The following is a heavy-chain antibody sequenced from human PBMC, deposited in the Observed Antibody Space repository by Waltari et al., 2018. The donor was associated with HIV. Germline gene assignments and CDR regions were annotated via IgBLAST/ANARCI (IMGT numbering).Heavy chain of an antibody. CDR2: MNPNSGNT. CDR1: GYTFTRYD. D-gene: IGHD4-17*01. J-gene: IGHJ6*02. V-gene: IGHV1-8*01. CDR3: ARSYDYGGNPIYYGMDV. Sequence: QVQLVQSGAEVKKPGASVKDSCKASGYTFTRYDLNWVRQATGQGLEWMGWMNPNSGNTGYAQKFQGRVTMTRNTSISTAYMELSSLRSEDTAVYYCARSYDYGGNPIYYGMDVWGQGTTVTVSS.